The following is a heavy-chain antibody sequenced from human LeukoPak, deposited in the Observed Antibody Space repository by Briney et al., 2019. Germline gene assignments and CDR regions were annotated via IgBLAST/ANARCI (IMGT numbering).Heavy chain of an antibody. V-gene: IGHV3-21*01. CDR3: ARDQGFRSVAGHDY. CDR2: ISSSSSYI. Sequence: RGSLRLSCAASGFTFSSYSMNWVRQAPGKGLEWVSSISSSSSYIYYADSVKGRFTISRDNAKNSLYLQMNSLRAEDTAVYYCARDQGFRSVAGHDYWGQGTLVTVSS. D-gene: IGHD6-19*01. CDR1: GFTFSSYS. J-gene: IGHJ4*02.